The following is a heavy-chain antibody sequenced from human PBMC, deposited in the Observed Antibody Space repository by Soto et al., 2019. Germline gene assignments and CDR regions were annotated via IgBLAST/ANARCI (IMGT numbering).Heavy chain of an antibody. V-gene: IGHV4-59*08. Sequence: SETLSLTCTSSDGSISSYYWSWIRQPPGKALEWIGYVYYSGNTNYSPSLKSRVTISVDPSKNQFSLKLSSVTAADTAVYYCARHRRPGSRNSYRLYFWALGTLFSSSS. CDR1: DGSISSYY. D-gene: IGHD3-10*01. CDR2: VYYSGNT. J-gene: IGHJ4*02. CDR3: ARHRRPGSRNSYRLYF.